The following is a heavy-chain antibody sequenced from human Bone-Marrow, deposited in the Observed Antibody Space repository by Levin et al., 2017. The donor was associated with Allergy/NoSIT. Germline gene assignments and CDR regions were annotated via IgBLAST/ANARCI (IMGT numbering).Heavy chain of an antibody. J-gene: IGHJ6*03. CDR1: GGSFSGYY. CDR3: ARDRSSSWPTYYYYYMDV. D-gene: IGHD6-13*01. V-gene: IGHV4-34*01. CDR2: TDHSGIS. Sequence: PSETLSLTCAVYGGSFSGYYWSWTRQPPGKGLEWLGETDHSGISSYNPSLKSRVTISVDTSKNQFSLKLSSVTAADTAVYYCARDRSSSWPTYYYYYMDVWGKGTTVTVSS.